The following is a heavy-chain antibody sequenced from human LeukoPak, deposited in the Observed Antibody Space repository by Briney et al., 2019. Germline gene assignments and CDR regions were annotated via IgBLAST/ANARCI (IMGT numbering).Heavy chain of an antibody. CDR1: GGSISSGGYS. CDR2: IYHSGST. V-gene: IGHV4-30-2*01. J-gene: IGHJ3*02. CDR3: ARARNYRSGAFDI. D-gene: IGHD1-14*01. Sequence: PSETLSLTCAVSGGSISSGGYSWSWIRQPPGKGLEWIGYIYHSGSTYYNPSLKSRVTISVDRSKNQFSLKLSSVTAADTAVYYCARARNYRSGAFDIWGQGTMVTVSS.